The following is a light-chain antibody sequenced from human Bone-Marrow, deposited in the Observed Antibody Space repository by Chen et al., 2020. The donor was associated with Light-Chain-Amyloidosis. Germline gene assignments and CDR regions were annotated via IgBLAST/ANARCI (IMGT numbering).Light chain of an antibody. CDR2: DTS. V-gene: IGKV3-11*01. Sequence: VLTQSPATLSLSPGEGATLSCRTSQIVGAYLAWYQQRPGQAPRLLIYDTSNRATGIPARFSGSGSETDFTLTISSLESEDFAVYYCQQGATWPWTFGHGTKVEIK. J-gene: IGKJ1*01. CDR1: QIVGAY. CDR3: QQGATWPWT.